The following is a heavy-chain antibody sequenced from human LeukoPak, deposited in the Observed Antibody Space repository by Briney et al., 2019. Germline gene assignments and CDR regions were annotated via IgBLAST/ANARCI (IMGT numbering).Heavy chain of an antibody. CDR1: GGSVTSSSTF. D-gene: IGHD2-21*02. Sequence: PSETLSLTCTVSGGSVTSSSTFWDWIRQPPGKGLEWIGCIRPTGTTYYNPSLRSRLAISLDTSKNQVSLRLSSVTAADSAVYFCARHGDSGTHSQHEGFDVWGQGTMVTVSS. J-gene: IGHJ3*01. V-gene: IGHV4-39*01. CDR3: ARHGDSGTHSQHEGFDV. CDR2: IRPTGTT.